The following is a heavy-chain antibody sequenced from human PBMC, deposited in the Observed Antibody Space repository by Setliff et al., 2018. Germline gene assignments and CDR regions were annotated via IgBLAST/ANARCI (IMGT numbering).Heavy chain of an antibody. J-gene: IGHJ4*02. CDR1: GDSINRNY. D-gene: IGHD2-8*01. V-gene: IGHV4-59*12. Sequence: SETLSLTCSVSGDSINRNYWSWIRQPPGKGLEWLGYIHYSGNTNYNPSLKSRVTISVDTSKNQFSLNLTSVTAADTAVYYCAREEFYCTNGVCYRPFDYWGQGTLVTVSS. CDR2: IHYSGNT. CDR3: AREEFYCTNGVCYRPFDY.